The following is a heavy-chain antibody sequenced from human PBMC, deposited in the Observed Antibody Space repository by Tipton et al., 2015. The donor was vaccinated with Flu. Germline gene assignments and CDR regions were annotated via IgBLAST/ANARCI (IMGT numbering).Heavy chain of an antibody. CDR1: GFTFSSYA. CDR3: AKDRLSTVVTPQDAFDI. J-gene: IGHJ3*02. V-gene: IGHV3-23*01. CDR2: ISGSGGST. D-gene: IGHD4-23*01. Sequence: SLRLSCAASGFTFSSYAMSWVRQAPGKGLEWVSAISGSGGSTYYADSVRGRFTISRDNSKNTLYLQMNSLRAEDTAVYYCAKDRLSTVVTPQDAFDIWGQGTMVTVSS.